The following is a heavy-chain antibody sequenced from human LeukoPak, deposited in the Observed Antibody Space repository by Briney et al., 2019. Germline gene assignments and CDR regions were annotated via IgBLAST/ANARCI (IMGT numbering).Heavy chain of an antibody. V-gene: IGHV3-33*01. CDR2: IWYDGSNK. CDR1: GFTFSSYG. D-gene: IGHD4-17*01. CDR3: ARGVYGVQACFDF. Sequence: PGGSLRLSCAASGFTFSSYGMHWVRQAPGKGLEWVAIIWYDGSNKYYTDSVKGRFTISRDNSKNTLYLQMNSLRVEDTAVYYCARGVYGVQACFDFWGQGTLVTVSS. J-gene: IGHJ4*02.